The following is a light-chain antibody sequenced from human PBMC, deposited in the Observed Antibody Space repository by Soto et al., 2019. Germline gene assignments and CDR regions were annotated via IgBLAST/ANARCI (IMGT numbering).Light chain of an antibody. Sequence: QSVLTQPPSVSAAPGQKVTISCSGSSSNIGNNYVSWYQQLPGTAPKLLIYENNKRPSGIPDRFFGSKSDTSATLGITGLQTGDEADYYCGTWDSSLGAVVFGGGTKVTVL. V-gene: IGLV1-51*02. CDR3: GTWDSSLGAVV. CDR1: SSNIGNNY. J-gene: IGLJ2*01. CDR2: ENN.